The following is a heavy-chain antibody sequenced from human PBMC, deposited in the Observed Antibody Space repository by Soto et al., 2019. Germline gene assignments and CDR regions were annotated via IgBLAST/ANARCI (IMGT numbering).Heavy chain of an antibody. V-gene: IGHV4-59*01. CDR3: ARDLGYCSGGSCSRPAFDI. J-gene: IGHJ3*02. CDR1: GGSISSYY. CDR2: IYYSGST. D-gene: IGHD2-15*01. Sequence: SETLSLTCTVSGGSISSYYWSWIRQPPGKGLEWIGYIYYSGSTNYNPSLKSRVTISVDTSKNQFSLKLSSVTAADTAVYYCARDLGYCSGGSCSRPAFDIWGQGTMVTVSS.